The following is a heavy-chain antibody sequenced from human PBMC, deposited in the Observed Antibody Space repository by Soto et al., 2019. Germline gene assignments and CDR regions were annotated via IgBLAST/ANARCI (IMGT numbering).Heavy chain of an antibody. Sequence: QVQLVQSGAEVMKPGSSVKVSCKASGGTFRSYAISWVRQAPGQGLEWRGGIIPIFGTANYAQKFQGRVTITADESTSTAYMELSSLRSEDTAVYYCARDKDGVGFDYWCQGTLVTVSS. V-gene: IGHV1-69*01. CDR2: IIPIFGTA. D-gene: IGHD1-26*01. CDR3: ARDKDGVGFDY. CDR1: GGTFRSYA. J-gene: IGHJ4*02.